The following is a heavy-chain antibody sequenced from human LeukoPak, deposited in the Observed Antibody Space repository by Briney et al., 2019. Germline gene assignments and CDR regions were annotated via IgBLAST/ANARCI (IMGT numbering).Heavy chain of an antibody. CDR3: ARWSPAAGARYYFDY. D-gene: IGHD6-13*01. V-gene: IGHV4-30-2*01. J-gene: IGHJ4*02. Sequence: PSETLSLTCTVSGGSISSGGYYWSWIRQPPGKGLEWIGYIYHSGSTYYNPSLKSRVTISVDRSKNQFSLKLSSVTAADTAVYYCARWSPAAGARYYFDYWGQGTLVTVSS. CDR1: GGSISSGGYY. CDR2: IYHSGST.